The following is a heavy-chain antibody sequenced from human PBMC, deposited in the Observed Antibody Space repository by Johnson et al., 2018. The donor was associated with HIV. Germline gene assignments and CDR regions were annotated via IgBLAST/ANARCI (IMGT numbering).Heavy chain of an antibody. Sequence: QVQLVESGGGVVQPGRSLRLSCAASGFTFSSYAMHWVRQAPGKGLEWVAVISYDGSNKYYADSVKGRFTVSRDNSKNTLYLLMNSLRPEDTAVYHCAREGAWEVRPGAFDSWGQGTTVTVSS. J-gene: IGHJ3*02. CDR3: AREGAWEVRPGAFDS. D-gene: IGHD1-26*01. V-gene: IGHV3-30-3*01. CDR1: GFTFSSYA. CDR2: ISYDGSNK.